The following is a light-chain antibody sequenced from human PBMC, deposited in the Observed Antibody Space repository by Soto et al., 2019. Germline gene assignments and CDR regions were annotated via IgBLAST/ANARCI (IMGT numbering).Light chain of an antibody. CDR3: QQSYSTPT. V-gene: IGKV1-39*01. CDR2: AAS. CDR1: QSISSY. J-gene: IGKJ5*01. Sequence: DIQMTQSPSSLSASVGDRVTITCRASQSISSYLNWYQQKPGKAPKLLIYAASSLQSGVPSRFSGSGSGTDFTLTISSLQPEDFATYYCQQSYSTPTVGHGTRLEIK.